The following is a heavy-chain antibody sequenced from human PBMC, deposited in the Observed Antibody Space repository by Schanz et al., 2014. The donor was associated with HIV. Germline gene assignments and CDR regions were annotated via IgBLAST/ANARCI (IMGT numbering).Heavy chain of an antibody. D-gene: IGHD6-25*01. V-gene: IGHV3-48*04. CDR3: AREDGYNSVVLDV. CDR1: GFTFSSYG. J-gene: IGHJ6*02. CDR2: ISGSGYTI. Sequence: EVQLLESGGGLVQPGGSLRLSCAASGFTFSSYGMSWVRQAPGKGLEWVSYISGSGYTIYYADSVKGRFTISRDNAKNSVYLQMKSLRAEDTAVYYCAREDGYNSVVLDVWGQGTTVTVSS.